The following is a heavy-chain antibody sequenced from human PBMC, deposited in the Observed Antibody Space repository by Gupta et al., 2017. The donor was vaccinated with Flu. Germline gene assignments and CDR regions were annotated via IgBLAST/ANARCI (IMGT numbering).Heavy chain of an antibody. CDR2: IKYDGSEK. V-gene: IGHV3-7*01. D-gene: IGHD1-7*01. CDR1: GFTVSSYW. CDR3: ARVQPGTTALRNNFFDY. Sequence: EVQLVESGGGLVQPGGSLRLSCVGSGFTVSSYWISWVRQAPGKGPEWVANIKYDGSEKYYVDSVKGRFTISRDDTKNSLYLQMNSLRTEDTAVYYCARVQPGTTALRNNFFDYWGRGTLVTVSS. J-gene: IGHJ4*02.